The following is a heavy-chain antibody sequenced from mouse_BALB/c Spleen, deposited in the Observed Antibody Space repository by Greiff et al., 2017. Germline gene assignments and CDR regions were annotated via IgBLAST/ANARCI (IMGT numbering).Heavy chain of an antibody. D-gene: IGHD2-1*01. CDR2: ISYSGST. CDR1: GYSITSDYA. Sequence: EVKVEESGPGLVKPSQSLSLTCTVTGYSITSDYAWNWIRQFPGNKLEWMGYISYSGSTSYNPSLQSRISITRDTSKNQFFLQLNSVTTEDTATYYCAREDGNYRAMDDWGQGTSVTVSS. CDR3: AREDGNYRAMDD. J-gene: IGHJ4*01. V-gene: IGHV3-2*02.